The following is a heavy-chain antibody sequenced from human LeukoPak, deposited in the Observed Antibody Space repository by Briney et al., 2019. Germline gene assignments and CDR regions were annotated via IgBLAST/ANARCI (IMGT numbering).Heavy chain of an antibody. J-gene: IGHJ4*02. D-gene: IGHD4-17*01. CDR3: ARTPPVTTVFDY. V-gene: IGHV1-46*01. CDR1: GYTFTSYY. Sequence: ASVKVSCKASGYTFTSYYMHWVRQAPGQGLEWMEIINPSGGSTSYAQKFQGRVTMTRDMSTSTVYMELSSLRSEDTAVYYCARTPPVTTVFDYWGQGTLVTVSS. CDR2: INPSGGST.